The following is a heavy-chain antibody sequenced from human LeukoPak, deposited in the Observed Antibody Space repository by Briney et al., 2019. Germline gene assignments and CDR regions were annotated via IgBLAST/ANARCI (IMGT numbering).Heavy chain of an antibody. V-gene: IGHV4-34*01. D-gene: IGHD2-21*01. CDR1: NASFGPYY. J-gene: IGHJ4*02. CDR3: ARETSLHIFDS. CDR2: VNYRGDG. Sequence: SETXSLTCDVYNASFGPYYWSWLRQSPGKGREYIGEVNYRGDGNYNPSLKSRASISIDTSKKQFSLRLTSVTAADTAMYYCARETSLHIFDSWGQGTLVTVSS.